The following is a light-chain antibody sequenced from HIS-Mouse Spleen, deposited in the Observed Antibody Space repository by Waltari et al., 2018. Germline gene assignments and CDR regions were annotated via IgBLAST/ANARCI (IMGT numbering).Light chain of an antibody. CDR3: CSYAGSYTGV. V-gene: IGLV2-11*01. Sequence: QSALTQPRPVSGSPGQSVTISCTGTRSDVGGYNYFSWYQQHPGKAPKLMIYDVSKRPSGVPDRFSGSKSGNTASLTISGLQAEDEADYYCCSYAGSYTGVFGTGTKVTVL. CDR2: DVS. CDR1: RSDVGGYNY. J-gene: IGLJ1*01.